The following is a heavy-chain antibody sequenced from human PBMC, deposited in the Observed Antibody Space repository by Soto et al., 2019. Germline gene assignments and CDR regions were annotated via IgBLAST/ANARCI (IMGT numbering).Heavy chain of an antibody. CDR2: ISAYNGNT. CDR3: ARDKDLSTSISIVVVTLDY. Sequence: SVEVSCKASCYTLTSYGISWVRQAPGQGLEWMGWISAYNGNTNYAQKLQGRVTMTTDTSTSTAYMELRSLRSDDTAVYYCARDKDLSTSISIVVVTLDYWGQGTLVTVSS. J-gene: IGHJ4*02. CDR1: CYTLTSYG. D-gene: IGHD3-22*01. V-gene: IGHV1-18*04.